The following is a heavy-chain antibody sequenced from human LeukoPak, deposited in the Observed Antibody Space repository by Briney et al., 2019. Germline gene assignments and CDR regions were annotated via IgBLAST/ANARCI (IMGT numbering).Heavy chain of an antibody. CDR2: IYYSGST. V-gene: IGHV4-59*01. Sequence: PSETLSLTCTVSGGSISSYYWSWIRQPPGKGLEWIGYIYYSGSTNYNPSLKSRVTISVDTSKNQFSLKLSSVTAADTAVYYCAREGRFLEIDPWGQGTLVTVSS. J-gene: IGHJ5*02. CDR1: GGSISSYY. CDR3: AREGRFLEIDP. D-gene: IGHD3-3*01.